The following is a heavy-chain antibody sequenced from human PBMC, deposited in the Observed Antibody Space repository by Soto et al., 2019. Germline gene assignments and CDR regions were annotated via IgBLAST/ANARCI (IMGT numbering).Heavy chain of an antibody. V-gene: IGHV4-34*01. Sequence: SETLSLTRAVYGGSFSGYYWGGIRQPPGKGVEWIGEINHSGSTNYNPSLKSRVTISVDTSKNQFSLKLSSVTAADTAVYYCASVGPWFGEFHYYYYGMDVWGQGTTVTVSS. J-gene: IGHJ6*02. CDR1: GGSFSGYY. D-gene: IGHD3-10*01. CDR3: ASVGPWFGEFHYYYYGMDV. CDR2: INHSGST.